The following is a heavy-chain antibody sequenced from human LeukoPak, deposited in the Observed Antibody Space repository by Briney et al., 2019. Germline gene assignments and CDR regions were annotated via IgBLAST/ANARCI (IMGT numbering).Heavy chain of an antibody. D-gene: IGHD6-19*01. CDR3: ARTYSSGWYREYYFDY. J-gene: IGHJ4*02. Sequence: ASVKVSCKASGYTFTSYGISWVRQAPGQGLEWMGWISAYNGHTNYAQKLQGRVIMTTDTSTSTAYMELRSLRSDDTAVYYCARTYSSGWYREYYFDYWGQGTLVTVSS. V-gene: IGHV1-18*01. CDR1: GYTFTSYG. CDR2: ISAYNGHT.